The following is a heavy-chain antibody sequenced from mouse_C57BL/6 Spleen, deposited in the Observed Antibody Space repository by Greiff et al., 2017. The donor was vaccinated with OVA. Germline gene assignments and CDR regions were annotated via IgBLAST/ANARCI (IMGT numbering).Heavy chain of an antibody. J-gene: IGHJ2*01. D-gene: IGHD2-3*01. CDR2: INPSNGGT. CDR1: VSPFPSSC. V-gene: IGHV1-53*01. CDR3: ARGEHDVYFDY. Sequence: QVQLQQPGTELVKPGASVQLSCQASVSPFPSSCLHWVKQRPGQGLEWIGNINPSNGGTNYNEKFKSKATLTVDKSSTTAYLQLSCLTSAASAGYCCARGEHDVYFDYWGQGTTRTVSS.